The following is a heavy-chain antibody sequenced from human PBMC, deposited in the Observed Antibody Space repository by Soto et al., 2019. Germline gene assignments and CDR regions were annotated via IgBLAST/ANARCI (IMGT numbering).Heavy chain of an antibody. Sequence: HPGGSLRLSCAASGFTFSSYAMSWVRQAPGKGLEWVSAISGSGGSTYYADSVKGRFTISRDNSKNTLYLQMNSLRAEDTAVYYCAKEMGGYDFWSGYYSEQYFDYWGQGTLVTVSS. CDR3: AKEMGGYDFWSGYYSEQYFDY. J-gene: IGHJ4*02. D-gene: IGHD3-3*01. V-gene: IGHV3-23*01. CDR2: ISGSGGST. CDR1: GFTFSSYA.